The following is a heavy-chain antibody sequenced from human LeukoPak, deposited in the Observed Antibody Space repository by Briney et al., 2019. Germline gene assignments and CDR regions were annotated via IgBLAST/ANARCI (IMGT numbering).Heavy chain of an antibody. CDR1: GVTFNKYW. CDR2: INSDGSTT. V-gene: IGHV3-74*01. Sequence: GGSLRLSCAASGVTFNKYWMHWVRQAPGKGLVWVSRINSDGSTTDYADSVKGRFTISRANAKNTLYLQMNGLRAEDTAVYYCVVLGVSNYWGQGTLVTVS. J-gene: IGHJ4*02. CDR3: VVLGVSNY. D-gene: IGHD4/OR15-4a*01.